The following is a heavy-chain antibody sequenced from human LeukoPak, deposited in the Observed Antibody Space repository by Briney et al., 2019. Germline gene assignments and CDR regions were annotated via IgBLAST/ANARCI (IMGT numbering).Heavy chain of an antibody. CDR2: ISAYNGNT. D-gene: IGHD3-10*01. J-gene: IGHJ4*02. CDR1: GGTFSSYA. V-gene: IGHV1-18*01. CDR3: ARDLGDTYGSVGDFDY. Sequence: ASVKVSCKASGGTFSSYAISWVRQAPGQGLEWMGWISAYNGNTNYAQKLQGRVTMTTDTSTSTAYMELRSLRSDDTAVYYCARDLGDTYGSVGDFDYWGQGTLVTVSS.